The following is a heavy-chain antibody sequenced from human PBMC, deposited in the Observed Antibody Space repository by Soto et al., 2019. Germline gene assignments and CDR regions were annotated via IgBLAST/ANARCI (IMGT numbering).Heavy chain of an antibody. Sequence: ASVKVSCKASGYTFTSYGISWVRQAPGQGLEWMGWISAYNGNTNYAQKLQGRVTMTKDTSTSTAYMELRSLRSDDTAVYYCASESRIQLFFFYNYTAVSGIYTLALHASLQPPGASVKVSCKASGYTFTSYYMHW. V-gene: IGHV1-18*01. CDR3: ASESRIQLFFFYNYTAVSGIYTLALHASLQPPGASVKVSCKASGYTFTSYYMH. D-gene: IGHD5-18*01. CDR2: ISAYNGNT. J-gene: IGHJ1*01. CDR1: GYTFTSYG.